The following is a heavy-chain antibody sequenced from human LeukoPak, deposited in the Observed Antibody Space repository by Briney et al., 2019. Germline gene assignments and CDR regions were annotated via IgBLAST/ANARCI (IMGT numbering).Heavy chain of an antibody. CDR1: GFTFSDYS. J-gene: IGHJ4*02. CDR2: ISSSGNTI. CDR3: ARDRGAY. D-gene: IGHD3-10*01. V-gene: IGHV3-48*04. Sequence: GGSLRLSCAGGFTFSDYSMNWIRQAPGKGLEWVSYISSSGNTIYYADSVKGRFTISRDNAKNSLYLQMNSLRAEDSAIYYCARDRGAYWGQGTLVTVSS.